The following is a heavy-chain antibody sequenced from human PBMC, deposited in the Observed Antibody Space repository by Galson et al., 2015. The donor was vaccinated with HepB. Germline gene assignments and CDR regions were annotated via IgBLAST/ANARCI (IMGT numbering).Heavy chain of an antibody. Sequence: SVKVSCKASGGTFSSYAISWVRQAPGQGLEWMGGIIPIFGTANYAQKFQGRVTITADGSTSTAYMELSSLRSEDTAVYYCAREYCGGDCPLGYWGQGTLVTVSS. J-gene: IGHJ4*02. CDR2: IIPIFGTA. D-gene: IGHD2-21*02. CDR1: GGTFSSYA. CDR3: AREYCGGDCPLGY. V-gene: IGHV1-69*13.